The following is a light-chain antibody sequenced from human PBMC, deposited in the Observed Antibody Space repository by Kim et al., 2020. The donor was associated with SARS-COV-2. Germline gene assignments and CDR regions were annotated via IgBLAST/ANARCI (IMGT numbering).Light chain of an antibody. V-gene: IGLV2-11*01. J-gene: IGLJ1*01. CDR3: CSYAGSYTFV. Sequence: GPSVTISYTGTSSDVGGYNYVSWYQQHPGKAPKLMIYDVSKRPSGVPDRFSGSKSGNTASLTISGLQAEDEADYYCCSYAGSYTFVFGTGTKVTV. CDR1: SSDVGGYNY. CDR2: DVS.